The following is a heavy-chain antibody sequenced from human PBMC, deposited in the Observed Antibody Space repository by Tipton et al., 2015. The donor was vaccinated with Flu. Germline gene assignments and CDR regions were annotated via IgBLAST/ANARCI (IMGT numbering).Heavy chain of an antibody. V-gene: IGHV4-39*07. J-gene: IGHJ4*02. CDR1: GGSISSSSYY. Sequence: LRLSCTVSGGSISSSSYYWGWIRQPPGKGLEWIGSIYYSGSTYYNPSLKSRVTISVDTSKNQFSLKLSSVTAADTAVYYCASTMVRAYYFDYWGQGTLVTVSS. CDR2: IYYSGST. CDR3: ASTMVRAYYFDY. D-gene: IGHD3-10*01.